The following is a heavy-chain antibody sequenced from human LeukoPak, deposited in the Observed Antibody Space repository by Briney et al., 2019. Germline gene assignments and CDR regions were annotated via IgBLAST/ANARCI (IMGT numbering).Heavy chain of an antibody. J-gene: IGHJ4*02. Sequence: GGSLRLSCAASGFTFSSYAMHWVRQAPGKGLEWVAVISYDGSNKYYADSVKGRFTISRDSSKNTPYLQMNSLRAEDTAVYYCARDRDSSGYSSSDYWGQGTLVTVSS. CDR3: ARDRDSSGYSSSDY. D-gene: IGHD3-22*01. CDR1: GFTFSSYA. V-gene: IGHV3-30*04. CDR2: ISYDGSNK.